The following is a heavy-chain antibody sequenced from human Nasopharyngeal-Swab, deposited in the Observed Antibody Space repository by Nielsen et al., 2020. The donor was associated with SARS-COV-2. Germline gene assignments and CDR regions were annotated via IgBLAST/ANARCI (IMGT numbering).Heavy chain of an antibody. CDR2: IWYDGRNK. Sequence: GESLKISCAASGFTFSSYGMHWVRQAPGKGLEWVAVIWYDGRNKYYADSVKGRVTISRDNSKNTLYLQMNSLRAEETAVYYCASGNGSSYWSFSDPDAFDIWGQGTMVTVSS. J-gene: IGHJ3*02. CDR1: GFTFSSYG. D-gene: IGHD5-18*01. V-gene: IGHV3-33*01. CDR3: ASGNGSSYWSFSDPDAFDI.